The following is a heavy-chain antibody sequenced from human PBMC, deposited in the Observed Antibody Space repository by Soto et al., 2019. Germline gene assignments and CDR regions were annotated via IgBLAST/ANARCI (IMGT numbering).Heavy chain of an antibody. V-gene: IGHV4-30-2*01. J-gene: IGHJ4*02. CDR2: ILHTGGT. D-gene: IGHD3-10*01. Sequence: SETLSLTCAVSGGSISGGGFSWSWIRQPPGKGLEWIGYILHTGGTQYNPSLKSRVSMSVDKSKNQFSLHLTSVTAADTAVYYCARLQFGEGFDYWGQGALVTVS. CDR1: GGSISGGGFS. CDR3: ARLQFGEGFDY.